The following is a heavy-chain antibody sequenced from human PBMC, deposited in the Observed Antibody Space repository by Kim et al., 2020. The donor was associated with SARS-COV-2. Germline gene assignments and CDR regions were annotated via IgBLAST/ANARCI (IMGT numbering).Heavy chain of an antibody. D-gene: IGHD5-18*01. J-gene: IGHJ4*02. V-gene: IGHV3-7*01. Sequence: YVESVQGRFTSSRDNAKNSLYLQMNSLRAEDTAVYYCARPRIQLWTGDYWGQGTLVTVSS. CDR3: ARPRIQLWTGDY.